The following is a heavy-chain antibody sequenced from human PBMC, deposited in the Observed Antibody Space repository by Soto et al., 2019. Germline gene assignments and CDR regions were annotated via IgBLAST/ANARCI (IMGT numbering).Heavy chain of an antibody. CDR1: GYTFTSYG. CDR3: ARERKSRIAAVVPDP. D-gene: IGHD6-13*01. CDR2: ISAYNGNT. V-gene: IGHV1-18*01. J-gene: IGHJ5*02. Sequence: QVQLVQSGAEVKKPGASVKVSCKASGYTFTSYGISWVRQAPGQGLEWMGWISAYNGNTNYAQKLQGRVTMTTDTSMSTANMELRSLRSHDTAVYYCARERKSRIAAVVPDPWGQVPLFTVSS.